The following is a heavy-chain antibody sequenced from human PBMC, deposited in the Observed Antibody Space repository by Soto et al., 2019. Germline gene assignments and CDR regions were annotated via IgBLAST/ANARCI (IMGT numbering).Heavy chain of an antibody. CDR3: ASDLSGSRATIDY. CDR1: GTSIRSGGYY. CDR2: IYYRGST. Sequence: SETLSLTCTVSGTSIRSGGYYWTWIRQRPGKGLEWLGYIYYRGSTYYNPSLKTRVTLSLDPSKSQFSLTLTSVTAADTAIYYCASDLSGSRATIDYWGLGALVTVSS. V-gene: IGHV4-31*03. D-gene: IGHD6-13*01. J-gene: IGHJ4*02.